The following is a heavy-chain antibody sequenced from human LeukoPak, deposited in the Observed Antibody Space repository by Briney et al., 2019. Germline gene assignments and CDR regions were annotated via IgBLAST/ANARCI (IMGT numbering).Heavy chain of an antibody. CDR1: GESLNSYY. V-gene: IGHV4-34*01. CDR3: ARGAWATRLGS. J-gene: IGHJ4*02. CDR2: IYESGTT. D-gene: IGHD2-15*01. Sequence: SETLSLTCAVYGESLNSYYWSWVRQPPGEGLEWIGEIYESGTTKYNPSLKSRVTISMVPSKQQFSLSLNSVTAADTAVYYCARGAWATRLGSWGLGTPVIVSS.